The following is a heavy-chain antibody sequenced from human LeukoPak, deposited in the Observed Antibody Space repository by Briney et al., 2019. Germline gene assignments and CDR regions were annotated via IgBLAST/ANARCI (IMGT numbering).Heavy chain of an antibody. CDR3: ARDPTSDSSLYYYYGMDV. D-gene: IGHD3-22*01. V-gene: IGHV3-48*01. J-gene: IGHJ6*02. CDR2: ISSSSTI. Sequence: GGSLRLSCAASGFTFSSYSMNWVRQAPGKGLEWVSYISSSSTIYYADSVKGRFTISRDNAKNSLYLQMNSLRAEDTAVYYCARDPTSDSSLYYYYGMDVWGQGTTVTVSS. CDR1: GFTFSSYS.